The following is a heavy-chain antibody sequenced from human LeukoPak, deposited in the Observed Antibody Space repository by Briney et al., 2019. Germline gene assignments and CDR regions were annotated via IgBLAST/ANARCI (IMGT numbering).Heavy chain of an antibody. V-gene: IGHV3-53*01. D-gene: IGHD3-10*01. CDR3: ARYDGGSGPFDY. J-gene: IGHJ4*02. CDR2: LYSGGNT. Sequence: PGGSLRLSCAVSGFTVSSNYMSWVRQAPGKGPEWVSVLYSGGNTYYADSVKGRFTVSRDNSKNTLYLQMNSLRAEDTAVYYCARYDGGSGPFDYWGQGTLVTVSS. CDR1: GFTVSSNY.